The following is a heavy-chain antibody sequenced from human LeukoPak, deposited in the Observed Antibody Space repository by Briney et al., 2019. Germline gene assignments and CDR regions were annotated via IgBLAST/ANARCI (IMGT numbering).Heavy chain of an antibody. J-gene: IGHJ4*02. CDR2: INPSGGST. V-gene: IGHV1-46*01. D-gene: IGHD3-3*01. Sequence: ASVKVSCKASGYTFTSYYMHWVRQAPGQGLEWMGIINPSGGSTSYAQKFQGRVTMTRDTSTSTVYMELSSLRSEDTAVYYCARGFGRYYDFWSGYYRALDYWGQGTLVTVSS. CDR3: ARGFGRYYDFWSGYYRALDY. CDR1: GYTFTSYY.